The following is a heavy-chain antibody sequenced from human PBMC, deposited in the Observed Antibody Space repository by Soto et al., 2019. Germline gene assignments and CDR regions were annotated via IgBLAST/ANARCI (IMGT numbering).Heavy chain of an antibody. CDR3: AREGRQYRIGITPDAFDI. D-gene: IGHD2-15*01. CDR2: IWYDGSNK. V-gene: IGHV3-33*01. CDR1: GFTFSSYG. Sequence: QAQLVESGGGVVQPGRSLRLSCAASGFTFSSYGMHWVRQAPGKGLEWVAVIWYDGSNKYYADSVKGRFTISRDNSKNTLYLQMNSLGAEDTAVYYCAREGRQYRIGITPDAFDIWGQGTMVTVSS. J-gene: IGHJ3*02.